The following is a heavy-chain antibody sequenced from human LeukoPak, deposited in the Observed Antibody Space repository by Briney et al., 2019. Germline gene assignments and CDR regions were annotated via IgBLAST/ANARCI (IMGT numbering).Heavy chain of an antibody. CDR1: GYTFTSYY. D-gene: IGHD3-3*01. Sequence: ASVKVSCKASGYTFTSYYMHWVRQAPGQGLEWMGIINPSGGSTSYAQKLQGRVTMTRDTSTSTVYMELSSLRSEDTAVYYCASLPITIFGVGAFDIWGQGTMVTVSS. J-gene: IGHJ3*02. CDR2: INPSGGST. V-gene: IGHV1-46*03. CDR3: ASLPITIFGVGAFDI.